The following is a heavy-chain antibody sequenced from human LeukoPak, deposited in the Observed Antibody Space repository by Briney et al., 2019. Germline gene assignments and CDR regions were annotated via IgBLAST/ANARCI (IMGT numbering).Heavy chain of an antibody. J-gene: IGHJ4*02. D-gene: IGHD1-7*01. CDR3: ASALRWSMELELRGSPDY. CDR2: ISYDGSNK. Sequence: PGGSLRLSCAASGFTFSSYAMHWVRQAPGKGLEWVAVISYDGSNKYYADSVKGRFTISRDNSKNTLYLQMNSLRAEDTAVYYCASALRWSMELELRGSPDYWGQGTLVTVSS. CDR1: GFTFSSYA. V-gene: IGHV3-30-3*01.